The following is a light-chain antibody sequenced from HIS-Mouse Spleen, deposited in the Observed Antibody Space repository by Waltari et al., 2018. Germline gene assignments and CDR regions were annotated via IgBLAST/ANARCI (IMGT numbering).Light chain of an antibody. CDR2: GKN. V-gene: IGLV3-19*01. J-gene: IGLJ2*01. CDR1: SLSRYY. Sequence: SSELTQDPAVSVALGQTVRLTCQGDSLSRYYASWYKQKPGQAPVLVNYGKNNRPSGIPDRFSGSSSGNTASLTITGAQAEDEADYYCNSRDSSGNHVVFGGGTKLTVL. CDR3: NSRDSSGNHVV.